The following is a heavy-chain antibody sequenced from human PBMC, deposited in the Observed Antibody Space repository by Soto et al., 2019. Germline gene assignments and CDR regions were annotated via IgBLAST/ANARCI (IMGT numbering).Heavy chain of an antibody. CDR3: APSDYDSSAPLGY. CDR2: ISYDGSNK. Sequence: QVQLVESGGGVVQPGRSLRLSCAASGFTFSSYGMHWVRQAPGKGLEWVAVISYDGSNKYYADSVKGRFTISRDNSKNTLYLQKNSLRAEDTAVYYCAPSDYDSSAPLGYWGQGTLVTVSS. CDR1: GFTFSSYG. V-gene: IGHV3-30*03. D-gene: IGHD3-22*01. J-gene: IGHJ4*02.